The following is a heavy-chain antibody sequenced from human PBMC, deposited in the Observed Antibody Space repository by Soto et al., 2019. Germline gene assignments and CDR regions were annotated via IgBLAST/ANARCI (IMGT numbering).Heavy chain of an antibody. CDR1: GFTFSSYS. J-gene: IGHJ6*02. Sequence: LRLSCAASGFTFSSYSMNWVRQAPGKGLEWVSSISTRSDIYYADSVKGRFTISRDNAKNSVSLQMNGLRAEDTALYYCAREETAWPLSYGLDVWGQGTTVTVSS. D-gene: IGHD2-21*02. V-gene: IGHV3-21*01. CDR2: ISTRSDI. CDR3: AREETAWPLSYGLDV.